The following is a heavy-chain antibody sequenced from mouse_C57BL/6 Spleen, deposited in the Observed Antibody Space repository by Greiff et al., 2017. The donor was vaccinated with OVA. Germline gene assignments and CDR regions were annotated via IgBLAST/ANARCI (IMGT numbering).Heavy chain of an antibody. CDR1: GFTIKDDY. CDR3: TTGDYGSSYDWYFDV. D-gene: IGHD1-1*01. CDR2: IDPENGDS. Sequence: EVQLQQSGAELVRPGASVKLSCTASGFTIKDDYMHWVKPRPEQGLEWIGWIDPENGDSEYASKFQGKATITADTSSNTAYLQLSSLTAEDTAVYYCTTGDYGSSYDWYFDVWGTGTTVTVSA. V-gene: IGHV14-4*01. J-gene: IGHJ1*03.